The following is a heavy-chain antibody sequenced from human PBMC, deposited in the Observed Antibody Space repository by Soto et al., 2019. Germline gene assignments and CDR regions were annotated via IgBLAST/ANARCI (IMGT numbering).Heavy chain of an antibody. CDR2: IYYSGST. Sequence: SETLSLTCSVSGGSISSSSYYWGWIRQPPGKGLQWIGTIYYSGSTYYNPSLKSRVTISVDTSKNQFSLKLSSVTAADTAVYYCASSDGGSTIDYWGQGALVTVSS. CDR3: ASSDGGSTIDY. J-gene: IGHJ4*02. V-gene: IGHV4-39*01. CDR1: GGSISSSSYY.